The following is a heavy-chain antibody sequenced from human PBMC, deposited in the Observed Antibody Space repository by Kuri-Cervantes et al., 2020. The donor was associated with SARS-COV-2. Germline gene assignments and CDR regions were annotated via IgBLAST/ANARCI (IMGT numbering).Heavy chain of an antibody. J-gene: IGHJ4*02. V-gene: IGHV3-21*01. CDR2: ISSSSSYI. CDR1: GFTFSSYS. CDR3: ARDSGSDY. Sequence: GESLKISCAASGFTFSSYSMNWVRQAPGKGLEWVSSISSSSSYIYYADSVKGRFTISRDNAKNSLYLQMNSLRAEGTAVYYCARDSGSDYWGQGTLVTVSS. D-gene: IGHD3-10*01.